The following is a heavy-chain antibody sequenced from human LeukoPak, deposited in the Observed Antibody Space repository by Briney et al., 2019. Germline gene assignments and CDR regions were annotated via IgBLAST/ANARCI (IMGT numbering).Heavy chain of an antibody. V-gene: IGHV4-34*01. CDR2: INHSGST. J-gene: IGHJ4*02. CDR3: ARTVRYFDY. Sequence: LETLSLTCAVYGGSFSGYYWSWIRQPPGKGLEWIGEINHSGSTNYNPSLKSRVTISVDTSKNQFSLKLSSVTAADTAVYYCARTVRYFDYWGQGTLVTVSS. CDR1: GGSFSGYY.